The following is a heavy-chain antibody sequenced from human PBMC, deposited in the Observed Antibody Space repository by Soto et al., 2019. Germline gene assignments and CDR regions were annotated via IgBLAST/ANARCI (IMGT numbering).Heavy chain of an antibody. J-gene: IGHJ5*02. D-gene: IGHD2-2*01. CDR3: ARGLRYCSSTSCLNWFDP. CDR2: IKQDGSEK. CDR1: GFTFSSYW. Sequence: GGSLRLSSAASGFTFSSYWMSWVRQAPGKGLEWVANIKQDGSEKYYVDSVKGRFTISRDNAKNSLYLQMNSLRAEDTAVYYCARGLRYCSSTSCLNWFDPWGQGTLVTVSS. V-gene: IGHV3-7*01.